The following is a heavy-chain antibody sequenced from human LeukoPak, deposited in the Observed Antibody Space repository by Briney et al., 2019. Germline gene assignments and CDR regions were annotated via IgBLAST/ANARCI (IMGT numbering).Heavy chain of an antibody. CDR1: GGSISSSNW. J-gene: IGHJ4*02. CDR3: ARESTMVRGVIDY. D-gene: IGHD3-10*01. V-gene: IGHV4-4*02. CDR2: IYHSGST. Sequence: SETLSLTCAVSGGSISSSNWWSWVRQPPGKGLEWIGEIYHSGSTNYNPSLKGRVTISVDKSKNQFSLKLSSVTAADTAVYYCARESTMVRGVIDYWGQGTLVTVSS.